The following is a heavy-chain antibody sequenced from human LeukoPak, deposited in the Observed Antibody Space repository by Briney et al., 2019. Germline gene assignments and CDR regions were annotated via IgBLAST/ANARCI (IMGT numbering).Heavy chain of an antibody. D-gene: IGHD1-1*01. CDR3: ARKGTYYYGMDV. CDR2: MNPNSGNT. CDR1: GYTFTSYD. Sequence: ASVKVSCKASGYTFTSYDINWVRQATGQGLEWMGWMNPNSGNTGYTQKFQGRVTMTRNTSISTAYMELRSLRSDDTAVYYCARKGTYYYGMDVWGQGTTVTVSS. V-gene: IGHV1-8*01. J-gene: IGHJ6*02.